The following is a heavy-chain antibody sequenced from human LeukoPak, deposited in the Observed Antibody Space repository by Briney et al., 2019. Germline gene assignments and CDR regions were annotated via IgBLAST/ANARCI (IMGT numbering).Heavy chain of an antibody. CDR1: GFTFSTYE. CDR3: ARRRAGTAFGMDV. V-gene: IGHV3-23*01. J-gene: IGHJ6*02. D-gene: IGHD6-19*01. Sequence: PGGSLRLSCAASGFTFSTYEMNWVRQAPGKGLEWVSGISGSAGSTNYADSVKGRFTISRDNSKNTLYLQMNSLRVEDTAVYHCARRRAGTAFGMDVWGQGTTVTVSS. CDR2: ISGSAGST.